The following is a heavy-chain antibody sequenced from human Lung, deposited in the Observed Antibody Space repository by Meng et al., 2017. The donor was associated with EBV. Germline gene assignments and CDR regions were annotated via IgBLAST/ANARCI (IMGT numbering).Heavy chain of an antibody. J-gene: IGHJ4*02. Sequence: HITLKESGPPPVKPTQTLTLTCTFSGFSLSTSGVGVGWIRQPPGKALEWLALIYWDDDKRYSPSLKSRLTITKDTSKNQVVLTMTNMDPVDTATYYCAHRLSGSYWALFDYWGQGTLVTVSS. CDR2: IYWDDDK. CDR3: AHRLSGSYWALFDY. V-gene: IGHV2-5*02. CDR1: GFSLSTSGVG. D-gene: IGHD1-26*01.